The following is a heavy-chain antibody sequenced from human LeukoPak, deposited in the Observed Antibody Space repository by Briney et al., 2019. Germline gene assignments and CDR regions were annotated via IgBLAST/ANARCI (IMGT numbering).Heavy chain of an antibody. D-gene: IGHD3-16*01. J-gene: IGHJ4*02. CDR3: ARDPLRGELDY. CDR1: GFTFSSYW. Sequence: GGSLRLSCAASGFTFSSYWMSWVRQAPGKGLEWVANIKHDGSEKYYVDSMKGRFTISRDNAKNSLYLQMNSLRAEDAAVYYCARDPLRGELDYWGQGALVTVSS. V-gene: IGHV3-7*01. CDR2: IKHDGSEK.